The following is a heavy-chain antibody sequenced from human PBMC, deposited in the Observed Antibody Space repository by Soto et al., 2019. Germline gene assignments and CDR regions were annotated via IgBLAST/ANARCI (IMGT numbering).Heavy chain of an antibody. J-gene: IGHJ4*02. CDR2: ISSSGSTI. D-gene: IGHD3-3*01. Sequence: QVQLVESGGGLVEPGGSLRLSCAASGFTFSDYYMSWIRQAPGKGLEWVSYISSSGSTIYYADSVKGRFTISRDNAKNSLYLQMNSLRAEDTAEYYCARHDFWSGYSTFHFDYWGQGTLVTVSS. CDR1: GFTFSDYY. V-gene: IGHV3-11*01. CDR3: ARHDFWSGYSTFHFDY.